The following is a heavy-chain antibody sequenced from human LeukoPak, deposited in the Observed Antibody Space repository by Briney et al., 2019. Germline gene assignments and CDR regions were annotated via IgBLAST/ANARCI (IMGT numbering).Heavy chain of an antibody. V-gene: IGHV1-8*01. J-gene: IGHJ3*02. D-gene: IGHD3-22*01. Sequence: ASVKVSCKASGYTFTSYDINWVRQATGQGLEWMGWMNPNSGNTGYAQKFQGRVTMTRNTSISTAYMELSSLRSEDTAVYYCARMIVVAFDAFDIWGQGTMVTVSS. CDR1: GYTFTSYD. CDR2: MNPNSGNT. CDR3: ARMIVVAFDAFDI.